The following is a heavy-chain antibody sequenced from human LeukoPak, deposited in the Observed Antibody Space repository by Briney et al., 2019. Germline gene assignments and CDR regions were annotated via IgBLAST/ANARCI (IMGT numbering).Heavy chain of an antibody. V-gene: IGHV3-23*01. Sequence: GGSLRLSCAASGFTFSSYAMSWVRQAPGKGLEWVSAISGSGGSTYYADSVKGRFTISRDNSKNTLYLQMNSLRAEDTAVYYCAKVGPSSGLSLHLYYFDYWGQGTLVTVSS. J-gene: IGHJ4*02. CDR1: GFTFSSYA. D-gene: IGHD3-22*01. CDR3: AKVGPSSGLSLHLYYFDY. CDR2: ISGSGGST.